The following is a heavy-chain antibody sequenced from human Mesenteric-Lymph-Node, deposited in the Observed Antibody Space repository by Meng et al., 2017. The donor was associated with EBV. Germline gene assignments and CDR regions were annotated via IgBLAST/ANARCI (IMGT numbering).Heavy chain of an antibody. V-gene: IGHV2-5*02. CDR3: AHRPPFGELLDY. J-gene: IGHJ4*02. CDR2: IYWDDDE. D-gene: IGHD3-10*01. Sequence: QITFKESGPTLVKPTQTLTLTCTFSGFSLSTFGVGVGWIRQPPGKALEWLAVIYWDDDERYSPSLKSRLTITKDTSKNQVVLKMTDMDPVDTATYYCAHRPPFGELLDYWGQGTLVTVSS. CDR1: GFSLSTFGVG.